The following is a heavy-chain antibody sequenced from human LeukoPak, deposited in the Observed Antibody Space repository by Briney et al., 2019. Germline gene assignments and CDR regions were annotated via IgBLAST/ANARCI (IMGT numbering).Heavy chain of an antibody. Sequence: GGSLRLSCAASGFTFSSYWMSWVRQAPGKGLEWVANIKQDGSEKYYVDSVKGRFTISRDNSKNTLYLQMNSLRPEDTALYYCARGSAVTSFEGRHWGQGTLVTVSS. V-gene: IGHV3-7*03. CDR1: GFTFSSYW. CDR3: ARGSAVTSFEGRH. D-gene: IGHD4-17*01. CDR2: IKQDGSEK. J-gene: IGHJ4*02.